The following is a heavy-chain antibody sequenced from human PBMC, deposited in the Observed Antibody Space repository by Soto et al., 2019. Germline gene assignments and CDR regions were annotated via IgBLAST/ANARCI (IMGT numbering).Heavy chain of an antibody. Sequence: GGSLRLSCSASGFTFSSYGMSWVRQAPGKGLEWVSAISGSGGSTYYADSVKGRFTISRDNSRNTLYLQMNSLRAEDTAVYYCAKWRSSWTNYYYYYAMDVWGQGTTVTAP. V-gene: IGHV3-23*01. D-gene: IGHD6-13*01. CDR1: GFTFSSYG. CDR3: AKWRSSWTNYYYYYAMDV. CDR2: ISGSGGST. J-gene: IGHJ6*02.